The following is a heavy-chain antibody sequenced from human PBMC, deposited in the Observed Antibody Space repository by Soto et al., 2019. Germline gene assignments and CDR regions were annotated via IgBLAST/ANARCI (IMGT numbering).Heavy chain of an antibody. CDR3: AAATTHMVRGVITFDY. Sequence: PGGSLRLSCASSGFPFSSYAMSWVRQAPGKGLEWVSAISGSGGSTYYADSVKGRFTISRDNSKNTLYLQMNSLRAEDTAVYYCAAATTHMVRGVITFDYWGQGTLVTVSS. J-gene: IGHJ4*02. CDR1: GFPFSSYA. CDR2: ISGSGGST. V-gene: IGHV3-23*01. D-gene: IGHD3-10*01.